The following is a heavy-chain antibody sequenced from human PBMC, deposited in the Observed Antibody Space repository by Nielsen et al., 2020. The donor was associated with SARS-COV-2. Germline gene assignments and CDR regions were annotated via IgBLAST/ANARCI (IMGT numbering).Heavy chain of an antibody. V-gene: IGHV3-48*01. J-gene: IGHJ2*01. CDR3: ATCRGPYWYFDL. Sequence: GGSLRLSCATSGITFSSYSMNWVRQAPGKGLEWISYLSISSSTIDYADSVKGRFTISRDNAKNSLYLQMNSLRAEDTAVYYCATCRGPYWYFDLWGRGTLVTVSS. CDR2: LSISSSTI. CDR1: GITFSSYS. D-gene: IGHD3-10*01.